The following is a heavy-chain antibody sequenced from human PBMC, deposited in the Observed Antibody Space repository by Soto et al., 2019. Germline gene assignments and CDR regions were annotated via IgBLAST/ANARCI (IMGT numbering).Heavy chain of an antibody. CDR1: GGSISSYY. Sequence: QVQLQESGPGLVKPSEILSLTCTVSGGSISSYYWSWIRQPPGKGLEWIGYIYYSGSTNYNPSLKSRVTISVDTSKNQFSLKLSSVTAADTAVYYCARDLEFDYWGQGTLVTVSS. CDR3: ARDLEFDY. V-gene: IGHV4-59*01. CDR2: IYYSGST. J-gene: IGHJ4*02.